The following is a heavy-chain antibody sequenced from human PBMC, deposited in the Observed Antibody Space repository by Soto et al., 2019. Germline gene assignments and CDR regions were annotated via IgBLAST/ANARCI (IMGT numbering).Heavy chain of an antibody. Sequence: ASVKVSCKASGYTFTSYDINWVRQATGQERERMGWMNPNSGNTGYAQKFQGRVTMTRNTSISTAYMELSSLRSEDTAVYYCASFGTGTTAIGAFDIWGEGTMVTVS. CDR3: ASFGTGTTAIGAFDI. D-gene: IGHD1-1*01. V-gene: IGHV1-8*02. CDR1: GYTFTSYD. J-gene: IGHJ3*02. CDR2: MNPNSGNT.